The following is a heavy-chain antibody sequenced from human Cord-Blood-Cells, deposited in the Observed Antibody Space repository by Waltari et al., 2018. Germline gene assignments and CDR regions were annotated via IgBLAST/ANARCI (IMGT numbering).Heavy chain of an antibody. D-gene: IGHD3-16*01. V-gene: IGHV1-69*01. CDR2: MIPILSTA. CDR1: GGTFSSYA. CDR3: ARDDGGEQNY. Sequence: QVQLVQSGAEVKKPGSSVKVSCKASGGTFSSYAISWVRQAPGQGLGWMGGMIPILSTANDAQKFQGEFTMTADESTSTAYVGLRSRRSEDTAVYYCARDDGGEQNYWGQGTLVTVSS. J-gene: IGHJ4*02.